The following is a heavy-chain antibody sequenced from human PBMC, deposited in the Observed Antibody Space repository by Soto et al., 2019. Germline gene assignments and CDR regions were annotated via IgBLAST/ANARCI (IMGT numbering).Heavy chain of an antibody. CDR2: ISAYNGNT. V-gene: IGHV1-18*04. D-gene: IGHD6-19*01. Sequence: ASVKVSCKASGYTFTSYGISWVRQAPGQGLEWMGWISAYNGNTNYAQKLQGRVTMTTDTSTSTAYMELRSLRSDDTAVYYCARDLSRTVAGTENLMDVWGQGTTVTVSS. CDR1: GYTFTSYG. CDR3: ARDLSRTVAGTENLMDV. J-gene: IGHJ6*02.